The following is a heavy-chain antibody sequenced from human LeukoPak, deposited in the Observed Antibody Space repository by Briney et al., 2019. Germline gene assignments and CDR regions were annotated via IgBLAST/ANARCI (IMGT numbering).Heavy chain of an antibody. CDR1: GFTFSYHP. CDR2: ISRSSSTI. CDR3: ARDGGATMVRGVATYDS. D-gene: IGHD3-10*01. Sequence: GGSLRLSCAASGFTFSYHPMHWVRQASGKGLEWVSYISRSSSTIHYADSVKGRFTISRDNAKSSLFLQMNSLRAEDTAVYYCARDGGATMVRGVATYDSWGQGTLVTVSS. V-gene: IGHV3-48*04. J-gene: IGHJ4*02.